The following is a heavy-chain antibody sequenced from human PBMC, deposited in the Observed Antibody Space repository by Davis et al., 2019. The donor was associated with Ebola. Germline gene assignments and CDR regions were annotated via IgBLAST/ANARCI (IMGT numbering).Heavy chain of an antibody. J-gene: IGHJ4*02. CDR2: IIPILGIA. V-gene: IGHV1-69*04. Sequence: AASVKVSCKASGYSFKNYAISWVRQAPGQGLEWMGRIIPILGIANYAQKFQGRVTITADKSTSTAYMELSSLRSEDTAVYYRASSLGADGGYWGQGTLVTVSS. CDR1: GYSFKNYA. CDR3: ASSLGADGGY. D-gene: IGHD4/OR15-4a*01.